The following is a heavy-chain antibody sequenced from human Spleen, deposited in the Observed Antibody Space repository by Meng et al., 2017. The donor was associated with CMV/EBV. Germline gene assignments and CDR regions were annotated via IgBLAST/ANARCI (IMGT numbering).Heavy chain of an antibody. CDR1: GFTFSSYN. D-gene: IGHD4-11*01. V-gene: IGHV3-48*04. CDR2: ISSSSSTI. J-gene: IGHJ5*02. Sequence: GGSLRLSCAASGFTFSSYNMNWVRQAPGKGLEWVSYISSSSSTIYYADSVKGRFTISRDNAKNSLYLQMNSLRAEDTAVYYCARDPRRMTTVTTSWFDPWGQGTLVTVSS. CDR3: ARDPRRMTTVTTSWFDP.